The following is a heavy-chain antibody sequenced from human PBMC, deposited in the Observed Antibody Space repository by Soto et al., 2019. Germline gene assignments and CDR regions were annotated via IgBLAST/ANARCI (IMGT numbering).Heavy chain of an antibody. Sequence: PGESLKISCKGPGHIFSNYWFGWVRQTPGKGLEWMGIISFRDSETKFSPSFQGQVTISVDKSLNTVYLQWNTLKASDSGVYYCARGYFDSGHGYDLWGQGTQVTVSS. CDR3: ARGYFDSGHGYDL. D-gene: IGHD3-9*01. V-gene: IGHV5-51*01. CDR2: ISFRDSET. CDR1: GHIFSNYW. J-gene: IGHJ5*02.